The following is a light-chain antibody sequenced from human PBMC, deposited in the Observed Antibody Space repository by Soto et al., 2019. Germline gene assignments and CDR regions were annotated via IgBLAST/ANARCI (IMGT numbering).Light chain of an antibody. V-gene: IGLV2-14*01. CDR3: FSFTTDWTHV. Sequence: QSALTQPASVSGSPGQSITISCTGTSSDVGAYNYVSWFQQHPGKAPTLIISEVSNRPSGVSNRFSGSKSGNAASLTISGLQAEDEADYFCFSFTTDWTHVFGAGTKGTV. CDR1: SSDVGAYNY. CDR2: EVS. J-gene: IGLJ1*01.